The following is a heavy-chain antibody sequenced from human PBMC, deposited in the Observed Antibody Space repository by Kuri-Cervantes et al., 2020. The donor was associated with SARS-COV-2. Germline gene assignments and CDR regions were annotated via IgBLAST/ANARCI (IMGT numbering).Heavy chain of an antibody. Sequence: ASVKVSCKASGYTFTSNYIHWVRQAPGQGPEWMGAINPSGGGTTYAQKFQGRVTMTRDTSTSTVYMDLSSLTSEDTAVYYCAKVGSWRQYDYWGQGTLVTGYS. CDR3: AKVGSWRQYDY. J-gene: IGHJ4*02. D-gene: IGHD6-13*01. V-gene: IGHV1-46*01. CDR2: INPSGGGT. CDR1: GYTFTSNY.